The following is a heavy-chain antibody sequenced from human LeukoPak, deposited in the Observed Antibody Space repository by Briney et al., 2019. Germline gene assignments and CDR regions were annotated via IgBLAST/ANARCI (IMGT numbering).Heavy chain of an antibody. CDR2: IKEGGTTI. D-gene: IGHD3-16*01. V-gene: IGHV3-7*01. CDR1: GFTFSNYW. CDR3: ARAVDYGWFDP. Sequence: GGSLRLSCTASGFTFSNYWMGWVRQAPGKGLEWVANIKEGGTTIYYVDSVKGRFTISRDNAKNSLYLQMNSVRDEDTAVYYCARAVDYGWFDPWGQGTLVAVSS. J-gene: IGHJ5*02.